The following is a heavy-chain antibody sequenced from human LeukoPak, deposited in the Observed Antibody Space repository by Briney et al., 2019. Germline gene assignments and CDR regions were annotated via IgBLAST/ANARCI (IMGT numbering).Heavy chain of an antibody. CDR2: IYYSGST. CDR3: AGRPSGGYIDY. CDR1: GGSISSYY. V-gene: IGHV4-59*01. Sequence: SETLSLTCTVSGGSISSYYWSWIRQPPGKGLEWIGYIYYSGSTNYNPSLKSRVTISVDTSKNQFSLKLSSVTAADTAVYYCAGRPSGGYIDYWGQGTLVTVSS. J-gene: IGHJ4*02. D-gene: IGHD3-22*01.